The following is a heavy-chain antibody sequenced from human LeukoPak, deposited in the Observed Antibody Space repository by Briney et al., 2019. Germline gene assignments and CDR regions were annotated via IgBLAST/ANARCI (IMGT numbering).Heavy chain of an antibody. J-gene: IGHJ5*02. D-gene: IGHD3-22*01. CDR1: GGSFSGYY. CDR2: INHSGST. Sequence: SETLSLTCAVYGGSFSGYYWSWIRQPPGKGLEWIGEINHSGSTNYNPSLKSRVTISVDTSKNQFSLKLSSVTAADTAVYYCARFHRSGYYPRWFDPWGQGTLVTVSS. V-gene: IGHV4-34*01. CDR3: ARFHRSGYYPRWFDP.